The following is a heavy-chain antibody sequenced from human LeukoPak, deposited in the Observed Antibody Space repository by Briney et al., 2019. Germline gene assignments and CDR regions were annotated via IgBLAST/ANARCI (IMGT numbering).Heavy chain of an antibody. CDR3: AKDRWITMVRGLTFDY. D-gene: IGHD3-10*01. V-gene: IGHV3-30*04. CDR1: GFTFSSYA. Sequence: GGSLRLSCAASGFTFSSYAMHWVRQAPGKGLEWVAVISYDGSNKYYADSVKGRFTISRDNSKNTLYLQMNSLRAEDTAVYYCAKDRWITMVRGLTFDYWGQGTLVTVSS. J-gene: IGHJ4*02. CDR2: ISYDGSNK.